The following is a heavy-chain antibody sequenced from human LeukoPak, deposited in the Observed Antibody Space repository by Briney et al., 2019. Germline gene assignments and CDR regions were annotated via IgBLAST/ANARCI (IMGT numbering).Heavy chain of an antibody. Sequence: SETLSLTCTVSGGSISSYYWSWIRQPPGKGLEWIGEINHSGSTNYNPSLKSRVTISVDTSKNQFSLKLSSVTAADTAVYYCARERGRYCSSTSCCLGHMDVWGKGTTVTVSS. V-gene: IGHV4-34*01. CDR3: ARERGRYCSSTSCCLGHMDV. J-gene: IGHJ6*03. D-gene: IGHD2-2*01. CDR2: INHSGST. CDR1: GGSISSYY.